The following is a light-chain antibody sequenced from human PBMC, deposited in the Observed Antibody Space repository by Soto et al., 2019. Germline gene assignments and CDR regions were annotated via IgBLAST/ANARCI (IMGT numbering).Light chain of an antibody. CDR2: EVS. J-gene: IGLJ2*01. V-gene: IGLV2-14*01. CDR3: SSYTLSSTVL. CDR1: SSDVGTYKY. Sequence: QSALTQPASVSGSPGQSITISCTGSSSDVGTYKYVSWYQQHPGKAPKLMIYEVSNRPSGVSSRFSGSKSGNTASLTISGLQAGEEADYYCSSYTLSSTVLFGGETKGTV.